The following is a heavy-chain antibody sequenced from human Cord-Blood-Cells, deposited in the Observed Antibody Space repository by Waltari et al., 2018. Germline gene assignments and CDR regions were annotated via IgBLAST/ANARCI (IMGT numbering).Heavy chain of an antibody. J-gene: IGHJ4*02. Sequence: QLQLQESGPGLVKPSETLSLTCTVSGGSISSSSYYWGWIRPPPGKGLEWIGSIYYSGSTYYNPSLKSRVTISVDTSKNQFSLKLSSVTAADTAVYYCARRRNYYDSSGYLFDYWGQGTLVTVSS. V-gene: IGHV4-39*07. D-gene: IGHD3-22*01. CDR1: GGSISSSSYY. CDR3: ARRRNYYDSSGYLFDY. CDR2: IYYSGST.